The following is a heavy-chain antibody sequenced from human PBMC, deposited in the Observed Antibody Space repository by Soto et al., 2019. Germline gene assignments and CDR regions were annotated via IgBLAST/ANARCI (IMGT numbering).Heavy chain of an antibody. D-gene: IGHD6-13*01. CDR1: GGSISRSNW. CDR2: IYHSGRT. Sequence: SEDLSLTSAGSGGSISRSNWWSLVRQPPGKGVEWIGEIYHSGRTNYNPSLKSRVTISVDKSKNQFSLKLSSVTAADTAVYYCARGSHRRSWYHDYYYGMAVWGPGHTVT. J-gene: IGHJ6*02. CDR3: ARGSHRRSWYHDYYYGMAV. V-gene: IGHV4-4*02.